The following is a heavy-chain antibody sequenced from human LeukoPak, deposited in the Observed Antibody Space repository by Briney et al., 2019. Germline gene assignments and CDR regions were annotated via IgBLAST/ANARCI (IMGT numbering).Heavy chain of an antibody. V-gene: IGHV1-8*01. CDR1: GYTFTSCD. CDR3: HTGSYYRRYYFDY. CDR2: MNPNSGNT. D-gene: IGHD3-10*01. Sequence: ASVKVSCKASGYTFTSCDINWVRQATGQGLEWMGWMNPNSGNTGYAQKFQGRVTMTRNTSISTAYMELSSLRSEDTAVYYCHTGSYYRRYYFDYWGQGTLVTVSS. J-gene: IGHJ4*02.